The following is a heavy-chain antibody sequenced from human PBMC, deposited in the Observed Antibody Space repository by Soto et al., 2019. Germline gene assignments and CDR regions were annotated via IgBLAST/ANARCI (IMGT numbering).Heavy chain of an antibody. Sequence: QAGGSLRLSCAASGFTFSSYWMHWVRQAPGKGLVCVSRINSDESSISYADSVKGRFTISRDNAKNTLYLQMNSLRAEDSAVYYCARSRGAWYSSSWFDSWGLGTLVTVSS. D-gene: IGHD6-13*01. V-gene: IGHV3-74*01. J-gene: IGHJ5*01. CDR1: GFTFSSYW. CDR3: ARSRGAWYSSSWFDS. CDR2: INSDESSI.